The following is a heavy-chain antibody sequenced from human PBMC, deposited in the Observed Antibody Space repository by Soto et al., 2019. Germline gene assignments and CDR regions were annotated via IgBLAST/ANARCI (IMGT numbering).Heavy chain of an antibody. CDR2: ISAYNGNT. Sequence: GASVKVSCKASGYTFTSYGISWVRQAPGQGLEWMGWISAYNGNTNYAQKLQGRVTMTTDTSTSTAYMELRSLRSDDTAVYYCASSRGVLGYYYYYYMDVWGKGTTVTVSS. V-gene: IGHV1-18*01. CDR1: GYTFTSYG. CDR3: ASSRGVLGYYYYYYMDV. J-gene: IGHJ6*03.